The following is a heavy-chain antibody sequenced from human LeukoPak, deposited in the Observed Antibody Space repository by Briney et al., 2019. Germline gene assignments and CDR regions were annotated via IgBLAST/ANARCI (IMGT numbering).Heavy chain of an antibody. Sequence: GGSLRLSCVASGFTFSSCGMSWVRQAPGKGLEWVSSINGNGGSTYYADSVKGRFTISRDNSKNTLYLQMNSLRAEDTAIYYCAKIGGSVVYWGQGTLVTVSS. CDR2: INGNGGST. CDR1: GFTFSSCG. D-gene: IGHD2-15*01. V-gene: IGHV3-23*01. CDR3: AKIGGSVVY. J-gene: IGHJ4*02.